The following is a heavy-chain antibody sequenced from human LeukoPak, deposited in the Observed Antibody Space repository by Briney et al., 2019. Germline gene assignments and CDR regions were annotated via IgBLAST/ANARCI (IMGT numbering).Heavy chain of an antibody. Sequence: TSETLSLTCTVSGGSISSGDYYWSWIRQPPGKGLEWIGYIYYSGNTFHYNPSLKSRVNISVDTSKNQFSLRLSSVTAVDTAVYYCASTNCSSAGCYGANWFDPWGQGTLVTVSS. CDR1: GGSISSGDYY. V-gene: IGHV4-30-4*08. J-gene: IGHJ5*02. CDR3: ASTNCSSAGCYGANWFDP. D-gene: IGHD2-2*01. CDR2: IYYSGNT.